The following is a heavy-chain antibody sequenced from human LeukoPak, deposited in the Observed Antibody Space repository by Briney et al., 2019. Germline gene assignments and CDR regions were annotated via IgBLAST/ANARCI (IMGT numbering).Heavy chain of an antibody. CDR3: ARDQDYGDAGYFDL. CDR2: IWYDGSNK. Sequence: GGSHRLSCAASGFTFSSYGMHWVRQAPGKGLEWVAVIWYDGSNKYYADSVKGRFTISRDNSKNTLYLQMNSLRAEDTAVYYCARDQDYGDAGYFDLWGRGTLVTVSS. V-gene: IGHV3-33*01. D-gene: IGHD4-17*01. J-gene: IGHJ2*01. CDR1: GFTFSSYG.